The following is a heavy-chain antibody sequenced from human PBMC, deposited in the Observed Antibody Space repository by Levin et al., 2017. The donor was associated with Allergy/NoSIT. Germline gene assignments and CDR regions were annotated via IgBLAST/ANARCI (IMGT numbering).Heavy chain of an antibody. V-gene: IGHV4-59*01. J-gene: IGHJ4*02. CDR3: ARIGVKAPATFLDY. D-gene: IGHD3-3*01. CDR2: ISYTGT. CDR1: GGSISSDY. Sequence: PSQTLSLTCSVSGGSISSDYWSWIRQPPGKGLEWIGYISYTGTKYNPSLKSRVTISEGTSTNQFSLKLSSVTSADTAVYYCARIGVKAPATFLDYWGQGLLVTVSS.